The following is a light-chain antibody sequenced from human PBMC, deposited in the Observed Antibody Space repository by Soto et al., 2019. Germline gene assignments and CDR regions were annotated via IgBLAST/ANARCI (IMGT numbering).Light chain of an antibody. J-gene: IGKJ2*01. CDR1: QSVSSSY. CDR2: GAS. Sequence: EIVLTQSPGTLSLSPGERATLSCSASQSVSSSYLAWYQQKPGQAPRLLIYGASSRATGIPDRFSGSGSGTDFTLTISRLEAADFAVYYCQQWTFGQGTKLEIK. CDR3: QQWT. V-gene: IGKV3-20*01.